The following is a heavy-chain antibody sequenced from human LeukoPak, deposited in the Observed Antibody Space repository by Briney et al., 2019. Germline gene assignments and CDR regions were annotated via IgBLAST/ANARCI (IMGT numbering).Heavy chain of an antibody. CDR2: ISWNSASV. D-gene: IGHD6-13*01. CDR3: AKDYGYSSSWYDY. V-gene: IGHV3-9*01. CDR1: GFTFDDYG. Sequence: HPGRSLRLSCAASGFTFDDYGMRWVRHAAGKGLEWVSTISWNSASVVYVDSVKGRFTISRDNAKKTLYLQMNSLRPEDTALYYCAKDYGYSSSWYDYWGQGTLVTVSS. J-gene: IGHJ4*02.